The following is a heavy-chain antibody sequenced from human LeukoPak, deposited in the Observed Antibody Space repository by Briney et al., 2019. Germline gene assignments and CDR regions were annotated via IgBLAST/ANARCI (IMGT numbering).Heavy chain of an antibody. CDR3: ARETCSYGNDAFDL. CDR2: IIPILGIA. CDR1: GGTFSSYA. V-gene: IGHV1-69*04. J-gene: IGHJ3*01. Sequence: SVKVSCKASGGTFSSYAISWVRQAPGQGLEWMGRIIPILGIANYAQKFQGRVTITADKSTSTAYMEMSSLRSEDTAVYYCARETCSYGNDAFDLWGQGTMVTVSS. D-gene: IGHD5-18*01.